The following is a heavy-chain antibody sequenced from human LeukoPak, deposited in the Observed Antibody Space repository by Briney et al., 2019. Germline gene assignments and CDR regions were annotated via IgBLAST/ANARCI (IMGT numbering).Heavy chain of an antibody. D-gene: IGHD1-20*01. CDR3: ATWNGITGTTSYFDY. Sequence: GESLKISCKGSGYSFTSYWIGWVRQMPGKGLEWMGIIYPGDSDTRYSPSLQGQVTISADKSISTAYLQWSSLKASDTAMYYCATWNGITGTTSYFDYWGQGTLVTVSS. V-gene: IGHV5-51*01. CDR2: IYPGDSDT. J-gene: IGHJ4*02. CDR1: GYSFTSYW.